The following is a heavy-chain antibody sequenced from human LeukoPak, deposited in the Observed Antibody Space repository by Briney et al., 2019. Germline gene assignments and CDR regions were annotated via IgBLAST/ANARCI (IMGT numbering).Heavy chain of an antibody. D-gene: IGHD2-15*01. Sequence: GGSLRLSCAASGFAFSSYWMSWVRQAPGKGLEWVANIKQDGSGKYYVDSVKGRFTVSRDNAKNSLYLQMNSLRAEDTAVYYCARDAGYCSGGSCYYFDYWGQGTLVTVSS. CDR3: ARDAGYCSGGSCYYFDY. V-gene: IGHV3-7*01. CDR2: IKQDGSGK. CDR1: GFAFSSYW. J-gene: IGHJ4*02.